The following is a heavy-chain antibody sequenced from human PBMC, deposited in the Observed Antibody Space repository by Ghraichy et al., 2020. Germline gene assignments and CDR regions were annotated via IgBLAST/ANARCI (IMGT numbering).Heavy chain of an antibody. J-gene: IGHJ4*02. Sequence: GSLRLSCVASGFTFSNYGMAWVRQAPGKGLEWVSTISGDGGNTHYADSVMGRFAISRDNSKNTVNLQMHSLRDEDTATYYCAKDVGGSSFFDYWGQGALVTVSS. CDR3: AKDVGGSSFFDY. D-gene: IGHD2-15*01. V-gene: IGHV3-23*01. CDR2: ISGDGGNT. CDR1: GFTFSNYG.